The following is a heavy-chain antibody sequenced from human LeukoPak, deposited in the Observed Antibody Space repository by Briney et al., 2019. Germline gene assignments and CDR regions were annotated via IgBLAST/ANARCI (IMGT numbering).Heavy chain of an antibody. V-gene: IGHV3-7*03. J-gene: IGHJ4*02. CDR3: ATSRTFDY. Sequence: GGSLRLSCAASGFTFSSYGMSWVRQAPGKGLEWVANIKQDGSDKYYVDSVKGRFTISRDNAKNSLYLQMNSLIAEDTAVYYCATSRTFDYWGQGTLVTVSS. CDR2: IKQDGSDK. CDR1: GFTFSSYG.